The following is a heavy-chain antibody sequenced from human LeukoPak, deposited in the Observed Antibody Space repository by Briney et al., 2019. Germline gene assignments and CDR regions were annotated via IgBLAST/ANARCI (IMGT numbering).Heavy chain of an antibody. CDR3: ARHGRQSLGGTWFDA. J-gene: IGHJ5*02. CDR2: IYYTGST. Sequence: SETLSLTCTVSGYSIRTSYWTWIRQPPGKGLEWIGSIYYTGSTDYNPSLKSRVTISAHKTKTQFPRKLSSVTAADTAGYYCARHGRQSLGGTWFDASGQGTPATVPS. CDR1: GYSIRTSY. V-gene: IGHV4-59*08. D-gene: IGHD6-19*01.